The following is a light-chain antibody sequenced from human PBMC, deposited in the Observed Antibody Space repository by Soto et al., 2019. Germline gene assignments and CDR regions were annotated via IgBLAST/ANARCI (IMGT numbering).Light chain of an antibody. CDR3: QQRSERSWP. Sequence: ETVLTQSPATLSLFPGERATLSCRASQSVSSSLAWYQQKPGQAPRLLIFDTSNRATGIPTRFSGSGSGTDYTLTISSLEPEDFSIYYCQQRSERSWPVGRGTKVEL. J-gene: IGKJ1*01. V-gene: IGKV3-11*01. CDR2: DTS. CDR1: QSVSSS.